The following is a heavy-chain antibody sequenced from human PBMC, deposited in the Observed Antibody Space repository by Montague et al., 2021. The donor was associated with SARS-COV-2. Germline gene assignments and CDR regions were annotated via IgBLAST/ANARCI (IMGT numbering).Heavy chain of an antibody. CDR1: GYTRSQTI. CDR2: FDPEDGET. D-gene: IGHD3-3*01. Sequence: SVKVSCKVFGYTRSQTIMHWVRQAPGKGLEWMGSFDPEDGETVYTQTLQGRVAMTADSSTRTAYMELTSLISDDTAVYYCTTHSISGVVIYAFAFWGQGTMVTVSS. V-gene: IGHV1-24*01. CDR3: TTHSISGVVIYAFAF. J-gene: IGHJ3*01.